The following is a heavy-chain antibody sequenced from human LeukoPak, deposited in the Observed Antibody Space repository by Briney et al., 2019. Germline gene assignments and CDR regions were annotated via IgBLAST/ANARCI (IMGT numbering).Heavy chain of an antibody. CDR1: GFTFSTYY. V-gene: IGHV3-21*01. Sequence: GGSLRLSCAASGFTFSTYYMNWVRQAPGKGLEWVSFITGSSSYIYYTDSVKGRFTISRDNAKNSLFLQMNSLRDEDTAVYYCASGFSSSPYFDYWGQGTLVSVSS. J-gene: IGHJ4*02. CDR3: ASGFSSSPYFDY. D-gene: IGHD6-6*01. CDR2: ITGSSSYI.